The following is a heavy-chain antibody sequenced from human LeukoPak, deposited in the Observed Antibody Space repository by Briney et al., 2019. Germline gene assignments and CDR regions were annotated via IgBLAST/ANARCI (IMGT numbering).Heavy chain of an antibody. Sequence: GGSLRLSCAASGFTFSNYWMHWVRQAPGKGLVWVSRIDSDGSITNYADSVKGRFTISRDNAKNTLFLQMNSLRAEDTAVYYCSRDPSAVAGNFDYWGQGTLVPVSS. J-gene: IGHJ4*02. V-gene: IGHV3-74*01. CDR2: IDSDGSIT. CDR1: GFTFSNYW. CDR3: SRDPSAVAGNFDY. D-gene: IGHD6-19*01.